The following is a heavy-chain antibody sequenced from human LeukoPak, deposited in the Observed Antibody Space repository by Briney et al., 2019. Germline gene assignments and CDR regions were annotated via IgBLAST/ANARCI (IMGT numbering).Heavy chain of an antibody. V-gene: IGHV3-7*01. J-gene: IGHJ3*02. CDR3: ARDAYGGLSAFDI. Sequence: GGSLRLSCAASGFTFSSYWMSWVRQAPGKGLEWVANIKQDGSEKYYVDSVKGRFTISRDNAKNSLYLQMNSLRAEDTAVYYCARDAYGGLSAFDIRGQGTMVTVSS. CDR1: GFTFSSYW. CDR2: IKQDGSEK. D-gene: IGHD2-21*01.